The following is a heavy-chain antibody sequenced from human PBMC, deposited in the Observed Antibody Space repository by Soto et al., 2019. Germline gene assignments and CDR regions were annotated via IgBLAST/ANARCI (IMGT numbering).Heavy chain of an antibody. CDR1: GYSFTGYY. CDR3: ARGDYGTGGYPFPYFDY. D-gene: IGHD2-8*02. Sequence: HEHLVQSGAEVKRPGASLKVSCKASGYSFTGYYIHWVRQAPGHGLEWMGWINPDSGATNYAQNFQGRVTLTSDTSISTASMDLTSLTSDDTAVYYCARGDYGTGGYPFPYFDYWGQGTLVIVSS. V-gene: IGHV1-2*02. J-gene: IGHJ4*02. CDR2: INPDSGAT.